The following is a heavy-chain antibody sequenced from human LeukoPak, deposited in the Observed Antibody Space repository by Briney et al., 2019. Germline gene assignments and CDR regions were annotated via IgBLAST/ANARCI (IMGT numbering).Heavy chain of an antibody. D-gene: IGHD3-9*01. J-gene: IGHJ4*02. Sequence: PGGSLRLSCAASGFTFSSYWMSWVRQAPGKGLEWVANIKQDGSEKYYVDSGKGRLTIARDNAKNSLYLQMNSLRADHTAVYYCARLPLPYFDWSPYYFDYWGQGTLVTVSS. CDR2: IKQDGSEK. CDR1: GFTFSSYW. V-gene: IGHV3-7*01. CDR3: ARLPLPYFDWSPYYFDY.